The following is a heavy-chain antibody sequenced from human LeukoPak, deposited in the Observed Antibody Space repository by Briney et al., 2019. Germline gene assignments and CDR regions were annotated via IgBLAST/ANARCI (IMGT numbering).Heavy chain of an antibody. Sequence: GGSLRLSCAATGFAFSSYAMSWVRQTPGKGLEWVSGITASGGSTYHADSVKGRFTISRDNSINTLNLQMNNLRAEDTAIYYCAKGLGFWSGYYTPFDYWGQGSSVTVSS. CDR2: ITASGGST. V-gene: IGHV3-23*01. CDR1: GFAFSSYA. D-gene: IGHD3-3*01. CDR3: AKGLGFWSGYYTPFDY. J-gene: IGHJ4*02.